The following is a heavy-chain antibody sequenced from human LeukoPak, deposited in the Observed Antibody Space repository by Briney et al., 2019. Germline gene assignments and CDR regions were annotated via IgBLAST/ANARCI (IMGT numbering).Heavy chain of an antibody. CDR1: GGTFSSYA. J-gene: IGHJ3*02. CDR2: IIPIFGTA. V-gene: IGHV1-69*13. D-gene: IGHD2-15*01. CDR3: ARDRGPYCSGGSCYFTDAFDI. Sequence: SVKVSCKASGGTFSSYAISWVRQAPGQGLEWMGGIIPIFGTANYAQKFQGRVTITADESTSTAYMELSSLRSEDTAVYYCARDRGPYCSGGSCYFTDAFDIWGQGTMVTVSS.